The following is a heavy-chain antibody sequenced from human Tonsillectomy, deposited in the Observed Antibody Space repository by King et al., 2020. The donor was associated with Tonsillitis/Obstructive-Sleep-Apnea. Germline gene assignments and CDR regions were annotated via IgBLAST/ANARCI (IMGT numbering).Heavy chain of an antibody. Sequence: MQLQESGPGLVKPSETLSLTCTVSGGSISSYYWSWIRQPPGKGLEWIGYIYYSGSTNYNPSLKSRVTISVDTSKNQFSLKLSSVTAADTAVYYCARGHYTPEFYDYDSSGSPDAFDIWGQGTMVTVSS. CDR3: ARGHYTPEFYDYDSSGSPDAFDI. CDR2: IYYSGST. D-gene: IGHD3-22*01. J-gene: IGHJ3*02. V-gene: IGHV4-59*01. CDR1: GGSISSYY.